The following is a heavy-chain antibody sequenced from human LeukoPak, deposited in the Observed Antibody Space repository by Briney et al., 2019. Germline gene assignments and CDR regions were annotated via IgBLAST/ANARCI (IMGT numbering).Heavy chain of an antibody. CDR1: GFTFSSYA. V-gene: IGHV3-30-3*01. D-gene: IGHD6-13*01. Sequence: GRSLRLSCAASGFTFSSYAMHWVRQAPGKGLEWVAVISYDGSNKYYADSVKGRFTISRDNTKNSLYLQMNSLRAEDTAVYYCAFPWGSSWFYSDCWGQGTLVTVSS. J-gene: IGHJ4*01. CDR2: ISYDGSNK. CDR3: AFPWGSSWFYSDC.